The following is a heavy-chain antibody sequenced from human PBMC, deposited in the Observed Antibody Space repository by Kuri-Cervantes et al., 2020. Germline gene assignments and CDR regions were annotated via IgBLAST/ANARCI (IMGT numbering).Heavy chain of an antibody. J-gene: IGHJ4*02. CDR3: ARVGGGSSWYYFDY. CDR1: GYTLTELS. CDR2: FDPEDGET. Sequence: ASVKVSCKVSGYTLTELSMHWVRQAPGKGLEWMGGFDPEDGETIYAQKFQGRVTMTRDTSTSTVYLELSSLRSEDTAVYYCARVGGGSSWYYFDYWGQGTLVTVSS. V-gene: IGHV1-24*01. D-gene: IGHD6-13*01.